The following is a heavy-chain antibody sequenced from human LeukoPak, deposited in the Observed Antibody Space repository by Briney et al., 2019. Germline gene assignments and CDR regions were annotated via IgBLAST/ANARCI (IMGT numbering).Heavy chain of an antibody. J-gene: IGHJ3*02. V-gene: IGHV1-2*02. Sequence: ASVKVSCKASGYTFTGYYMHWVRQAPGQGLEWMGWINPNSGGTNYAQKFQGRVTMTRDTSISTAYMELSSLRSEDTAVYYCARVLGYYDKRDAFDIWGQGTMVTVSS. CDR1: GYTFTGYY. D-gene: IGHD3-22*01. CDR3: ARVLGYYDKRDAFDI. CDR2: INPNSGGT.